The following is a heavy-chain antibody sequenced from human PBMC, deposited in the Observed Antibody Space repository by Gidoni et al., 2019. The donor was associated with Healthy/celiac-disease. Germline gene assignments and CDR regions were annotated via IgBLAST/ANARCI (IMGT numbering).Heavy chain of an antibody. Sequence: QLQLQESGSGLVKPSQTLSLTCAVSGGSISRGGYSWSWIRQPPGKGLEWIGYIYHSGSTYYNPSLKSRVTISVDRSKNQFSLKLSSVTAADTAVYYCARGSGYSSSWYALYFDYWGQGTLVTVSS. V-gene: IGHV4-30-2*01. D-gene: IGHD6-13*01. CDR2: IYHSGST. CDR1: GGSISRGGYS. CDR3: ARGSGYSSSWYALYFDY. J-gene: IGHJ4*02.